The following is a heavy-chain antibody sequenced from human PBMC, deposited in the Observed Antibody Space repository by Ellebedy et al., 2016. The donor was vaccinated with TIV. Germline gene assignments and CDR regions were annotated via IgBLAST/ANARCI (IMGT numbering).Heavy chain of an antibody. CDR3: ASETDYGYQLIDY. Sequence: MPLETLSLTCTVSGVSISRCYWSWIRQSPGKGLEWIGYVYNSGSTNYNPSLKSRVTISLDTSKNQFSLKLNSVTAADTAVYYCASETDYGYQLIDYWGQGAMVTVSS. CDR1: GVSISRCY. V-gene: IGHV4-59*01. CDR2: VYNSGST. D-gene: IGHD4-17*01. J-gene: IGHJ4*02.